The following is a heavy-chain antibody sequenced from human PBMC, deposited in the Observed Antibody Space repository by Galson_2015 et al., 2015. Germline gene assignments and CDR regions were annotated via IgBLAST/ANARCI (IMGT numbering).Heavy chain of an antibody. Sequence: SVKVSCKASGYTFTSFDINWVRQATGQGLEWMGWMNPNSGNTGYAQKFQGRVTMTRNTSISTAYMELSTLRSEDTAVYYCAVGYCSGGTCYGYFQYWGQGTLVTVSS. CDR2: MNPNSGNT. J-gene: IGHJ1*01. CDR1: GYTFTSFD. CDR3: AVGYCSGGTCYGYFQY. V-gene: IGHV1-8*01. D-gene: IGHD2-15*01.